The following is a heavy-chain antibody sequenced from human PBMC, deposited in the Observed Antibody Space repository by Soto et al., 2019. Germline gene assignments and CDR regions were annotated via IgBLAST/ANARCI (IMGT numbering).Heavy chain of an antibody. J-gene: IGHJ4*02. Sequence: GGSLRLSCAASGFTFSAYWMDWVRQAPGKGLERVANINQDGTEKHNGGYVNGRFTNSRDNAKNLVYLQMNNLRVEDTAVYFCARDRNWYTFESWCLGALVTVSS. V-gene: IGHV3-7*03. CDR1: GFTFSAYW. CDR2: INQDGTEK. D-gene: IGHD2-2*02. CDR3: ARDRNWYTFES.